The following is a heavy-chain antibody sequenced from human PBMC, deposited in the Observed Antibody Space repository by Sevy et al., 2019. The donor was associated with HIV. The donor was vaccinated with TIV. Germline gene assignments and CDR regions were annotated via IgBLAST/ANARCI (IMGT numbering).Heavy chain of an antibody. J-gene: IGHJ3*02. CDR2: IYWDSDSV. Sequence: GGSLRLSCAASGFTFDDYAMHWVRQAPGKGLEWVSGIYWDSDSVGYADSVKGRFTISRDNSENSLYLQMKSLRPEDTALYYCAKDRGAAARMSGFDIWGQGTMVTVSS. CDR3: AKDRGAAARMSGFDI. CDR1: GFTFDDYA. V-gene: IGHV3-9*01. D-gene: IGHD6-13*01.